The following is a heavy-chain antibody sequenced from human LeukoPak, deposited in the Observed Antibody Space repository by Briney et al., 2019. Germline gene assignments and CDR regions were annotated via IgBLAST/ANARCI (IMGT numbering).Heavy chain of an antibody. CDR1: GYTFTSYD. CDR3: ARAGYDFWSGYYKDYYYYYYMDV. CDR2: TNPNSGNT. D-gene: IGHD3-3*01. J-gene: IGHJ6*03. Sequence: GASVKVSCKASGYTFTSYDINWVRQATGQGLEGMGWTNPNSGNTGYAHKFQGRVTMTRNTSISTAYMELSSLRSEDTAVYYCARAGYDFWSGYYKDYYYYYYMDVWGKGTTVTVSS. V-gene: IGHV1-8*01.